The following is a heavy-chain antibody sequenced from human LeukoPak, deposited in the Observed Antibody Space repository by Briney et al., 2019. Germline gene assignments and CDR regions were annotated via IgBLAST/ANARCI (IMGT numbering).Heavy chain of an antibody. CDR2: ISYDGSNK. J-gene: IGHJ4*02. D-gene: IGHD3-10*01. CDR1: GFTFSSYG. CDR3: AKDDVGRSFDY. V-gene: IGHV3-30*18. Sequence: PGGSLRLSCAASGFTFSSYGMYWVRQAPGKGLEWVAVISYDGSNKYYADSVKGRFTISRDNSKNTLYLQMNSLRAEDTAVYYCAKDDVGRSFDYWGQGTLVTVSS.